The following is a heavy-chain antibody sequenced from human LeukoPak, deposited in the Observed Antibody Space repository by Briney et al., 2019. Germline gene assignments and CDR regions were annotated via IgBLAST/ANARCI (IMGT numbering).Heavy chain of an antibody. CDR3: ASSYYDFWSGYYPVNWFDP. D-gene: IGHD3-3*01. Sequence: SETLSLTCIVSGGSISSGSYHWGWIRQPPGKGLEWIGSIHYSESTYYNPSLKSRVTISVDTSKNQFSLKLSSVTAADTAVYYCASSYYDFWSGYYPVNWFDPWGQGTLVTVSS. CDR1: GGSISSGSYH. CDR2: IHYSEST. V-gene: IGHV4-39*01. J-gene: IGHJ5*02.